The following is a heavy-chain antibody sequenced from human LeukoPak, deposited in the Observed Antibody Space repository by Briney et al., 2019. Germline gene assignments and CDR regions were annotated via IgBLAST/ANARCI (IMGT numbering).Heavy chain of an antibody. CDR1: GFTFSSYA. D-gene: IGHD2-2*01. CDR3: ASRCSSTSCYPFDY. J-gene: IGHJ4*02. CDR2: ISYDGSNK. V-gene: IGHV3-30-3*01. Sequence: PGGSLRLSCAASGFTFSSYAMHWVRQAPGKGLEWVAVISYDGSNKYYADSVKGRFTISRDNSKNTLYLQMNSLRAEDTAVYYCASRCSSTSCYPFDYWGQGTLVTVSS.